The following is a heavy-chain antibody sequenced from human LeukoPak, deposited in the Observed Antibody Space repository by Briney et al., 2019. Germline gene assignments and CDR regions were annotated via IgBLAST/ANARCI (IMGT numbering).Heavy chain of an antibody. Sequence: GGSLRLSCAASGFTFSGSAMHWVRQASGKGLEWVGRIRSKANSYATAYAASVKGRFTISRDDSNNTAYLQMHSLKTEDTAVYYCTSLYYDFWSGPTEYFQHWGQGTLVTVSS. CDR2: IRSKANSYAT. CDR1: GFTFSGSA. D-gene: IGHD3-3*01. CDR3: TSLYYDFWSGPTEYFQH. V-gene: IGHV3-73*01. J-gene: IGHJ1*01.